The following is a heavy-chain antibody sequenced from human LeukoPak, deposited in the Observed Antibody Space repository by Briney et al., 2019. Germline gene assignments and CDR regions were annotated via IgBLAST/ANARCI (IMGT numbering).Heavy chain of an antibody. CDR2: IYYSGST. D-gene: IGHD4-17*01. J-gene: IGHJ4*02. CDR1: GGSISSSNYY. Sequence: SETLSLTCTVSGGSISSSNYYWVWIRQPPGKGLEWIGSIYYSGSTYYNPSLKSRVTISVDTSKNQFSLKLSSVTAADTAVYYCASPLTIYGDYGYWGQGALVTVSS. V-gene: IGHV4-39*01. CDR3: ASPLTIYGDYGY.